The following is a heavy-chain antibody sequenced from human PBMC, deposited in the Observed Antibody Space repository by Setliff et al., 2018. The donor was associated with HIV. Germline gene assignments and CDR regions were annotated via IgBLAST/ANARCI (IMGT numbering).Heavy chain of an antibody. J-gene: IGHJ4*02. V-gene: IGHV3-21*01. Sequence: PGGSLRLSCAAAGFTYSSYAMNWVRQAPGKGLEWVSSISSRGGSVYYADSVKGRFTISRDNAKNTLYLQMNSLRAEDTAVYYCARQDLGAYAPLRYWGQGTLVTVSS. CDR1: GFTYSSYA. D-gene: IGHD5-12*01. CDR2: ISSRGGSV. CDR3: ARQDLGAYAPLRY.